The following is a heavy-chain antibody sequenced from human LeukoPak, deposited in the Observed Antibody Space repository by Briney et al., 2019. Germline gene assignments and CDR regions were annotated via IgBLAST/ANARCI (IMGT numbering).Heavy chain of an antibody. CDR1: GFTFSTYA. J-gene: IGHJ5*02. CDR2: ISDSGGSA. V-gene: IGHV3-23*01. D-gene: IGHD3-22*01. Sequence: PGGSLRLSCAASGFTFSTYAMGWVRQAPGKGLEWVSSISDSGGSADYADSVKGRFTISRDNSKNTLYLQMSSLRAEDTAVYYCARDTFYSDGSDYYSWFDPWGQGTLVTVSS. CDR3: ARDTFYSDGSDYYSWFDP.